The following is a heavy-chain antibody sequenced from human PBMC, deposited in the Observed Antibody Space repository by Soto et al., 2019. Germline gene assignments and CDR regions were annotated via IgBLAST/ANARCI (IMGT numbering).Heavy chain of an antibody. CDR3: ARANCSSTSCYGIWFDP. Sequence: SETLSLTCAVYGGSFSGYYWSWIRQPPGKGLEWIGEINHSGSTNYNPSLKSRVTISVDTSKNQFSLKLSSVTAADTAVYYCARANCSSTSCYGIWFDPWGQGTLVTVSS. D-gene: IGHD2-2*01. CDR2: INHSGST. J-gene: IGHJ5*02. V-gene: IGHV4-34*01. CDR1: GGSFSGYY.